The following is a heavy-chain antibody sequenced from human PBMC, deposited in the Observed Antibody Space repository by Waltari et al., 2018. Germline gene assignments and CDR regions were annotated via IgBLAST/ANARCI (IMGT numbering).Heavy chain of an antibody. CDR3: AREPARGEKNWFDP. Sequence: EVQLVESGGGLVQPGGSLRLSCAASGFTFSSYEMNWVRQGPGKGLEWVSYISSSGSTIYYADSVKGRFTISRDNAKNSLYLQMNSLRAEDTAVYYCAREPARGEKNWFDPWGQGTLVTVSS. CDR2: ISSSGSTI. CDR1: GFTFSSYE. J-gene: IGHJ5*02. V-gene: IGHV3-48*03. D-gene: IGHD2-21*01.